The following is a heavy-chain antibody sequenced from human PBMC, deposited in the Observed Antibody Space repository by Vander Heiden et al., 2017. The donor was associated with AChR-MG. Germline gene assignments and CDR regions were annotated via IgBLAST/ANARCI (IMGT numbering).Heavy chain of an antibody. V-gene: IGHV3-23*01. CDR1: GFTFSTDA. CDR2: STASGGST. D-gene: IGHD1-1*01. J-gene: IGHJ4*02. Sequence: DVQLLESGRGLVQPGGSLRLLCSASGFTFSTDAMSWVRQGQGKGLEWVSISTASGGSTDYVDSVKVRFIISRDSSKNMLYLQMNSLRAEDTAVYYCAKWSSYWKLGSNYFDYWGQGTLVTVSS. CDR3: AKWSSYWKLGSNYFDY.